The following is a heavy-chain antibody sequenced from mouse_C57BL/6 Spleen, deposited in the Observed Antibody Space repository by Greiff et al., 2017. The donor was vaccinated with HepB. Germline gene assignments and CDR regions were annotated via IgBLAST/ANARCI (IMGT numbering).Heavy chain of an antibody. CDR3: ARRITTVVATGFDY. V-gene: IGHV1-82*01. D-gene: IGHD1-1*01. Sequence: VQLQESGPELVKPGASVKISCKASGYAFSSSWMNWVKQRPGKGLEWIGRIYPGAGDTNYNGKFKGKATLTADKSSSTAYMQLSSLTSEDSAVYFCARRITTVVATGFDYWGQGTTLTVSS. CDR1: GYAFSSSW. J-gene: IGHJ2*01. CDR2: IYPGAGDT.